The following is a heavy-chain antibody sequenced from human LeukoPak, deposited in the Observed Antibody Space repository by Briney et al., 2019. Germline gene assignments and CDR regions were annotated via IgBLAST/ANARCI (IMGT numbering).Heavy chain of an antibody. CDR1: GFTFSSYV. Sequence: GGSLRLSCAASGFTFSSYVMHWVRQAPGKGLEWVTIIWFDGNNKYYADTAKGRFTISRDNSKNTLYLQMNSLRAEDTAVYYCASARPTSSWTAFDIWGQGTMGTLSS. D-gene: IGHD6-13*01. CDR2: IWFDGNNK. V-gene: IGHV3-33*01. J-gene: IGHJ3*02. CDR3: ASARPTSSWTAFDI.